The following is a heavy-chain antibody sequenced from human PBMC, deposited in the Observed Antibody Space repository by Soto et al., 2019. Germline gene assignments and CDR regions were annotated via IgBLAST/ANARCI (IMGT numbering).Heavy chain of an antibody. J-gene: IGHJ5*01. CDR1: GFTFFAYW. CDR2: INSDGSHT. V-gene: IGHV3-74*01. D-gene: IGHD4-17*01. CDR3: AKEVDYGDYAGENWFDS. Sequence: EVQLVESGGGLVQPGGSLRLSCAASGFTFFAYWIHWVRQVPGKGLVWVSRINSDGSHTSYADSVRGRFTISRDNIKNTVYLQMNSLTAEDTAVYYCAKEVDYGDYAGENWFDSWGQGSLVTVSS.